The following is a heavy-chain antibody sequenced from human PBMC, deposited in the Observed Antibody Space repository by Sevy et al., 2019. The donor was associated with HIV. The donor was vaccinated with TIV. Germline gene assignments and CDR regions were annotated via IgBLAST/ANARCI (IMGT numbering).Heavy chain of an antibody. CDR3: AKDRGWKTFDY. V-gene: IGHV3-7*04. CDR1: GFGFSGTW. CDR2: ISPEGSRI. D-gene: IGHD3-10*01. J-gene: IGHJ4*02. Sequence: GGSLRLSCAASGFGFSGTWMNWVRQAPGKGLEWVAIISPEGSRIVYADSVKGRLIISRDNANSSVSLQMNSLRVEDMGVYYCAKDRGWKTFDYWGQGALVTVSS.